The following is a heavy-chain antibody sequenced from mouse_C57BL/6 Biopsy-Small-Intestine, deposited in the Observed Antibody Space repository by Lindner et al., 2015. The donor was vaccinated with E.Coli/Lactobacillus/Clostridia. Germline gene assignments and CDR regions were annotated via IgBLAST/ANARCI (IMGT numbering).Heavy chain of an antibody. V-gene: IGHV5-17*01. J-gene: IGHJ4*01. Sequence: VQLQESGGGLVKPGGSLKLSCAASGFTFSDYGMHWVRQAPEKGLEWVAYISSGSSTIYYADTVKGRFTISRDNAKNTLFLQMTSLRSEDTAMYYCARTYTTAMDYWGQGTSVTVSS. CDR3: ARTYTTAMDY. CDR1: GFTFSDYG. CDR2: ISSGSSTI. D-gene: IGHD1-1*01.